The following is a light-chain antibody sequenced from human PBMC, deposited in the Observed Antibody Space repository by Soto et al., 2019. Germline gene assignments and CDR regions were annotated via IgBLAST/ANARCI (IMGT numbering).Light chain of an antibody. J-gene: IGKJ5*01. CDR2: GAS. CDR1: QSVSSSY. CDR3: QQYGSSLPIT. Sequence: EIVLTQSPGTLSLSPGERATLSCRASQSVSSSYLAWYQQKPGQAPRLLIYGASSRATGIPDRFSGSGSGTDFTLTIRRLEPEDFAVYYCQQYGSSLPITFGQGTQREIK. V-gene: IGKV3-20*01.